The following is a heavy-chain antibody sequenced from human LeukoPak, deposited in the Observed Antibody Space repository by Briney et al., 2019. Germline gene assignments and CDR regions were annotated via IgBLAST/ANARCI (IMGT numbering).Heavy chain of an antibody. D-gene: IGHD5-24*01. V-gene: IGHV4-34*01. CDR3: ARGLRDGYSVGRGVYYYYYGMDV. CDR2: NNHSGST. CDR1: GGSFSGYY. Sequence: TPSETLSLTCAVYGGSFSGYYWSWIRQPPGKGLEWIGENNHSGSTNYNPSLKSRVTISVDTSKNQFSLKLSSVTAADTAVYYCARGLRDGYSVGRGVYYYYYGMDVWGQGTTVTVSS. J-gene: IGHJ6*02.